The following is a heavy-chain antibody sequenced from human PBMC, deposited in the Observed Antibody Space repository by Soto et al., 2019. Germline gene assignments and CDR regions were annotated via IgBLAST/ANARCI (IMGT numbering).Heavy chain of an antibody. CDR1: GGSMSSGIYY. CDR3: ATMGTPVTGLYFFDH. CDR2: TSYSGTT. Sequence: PSETLSLTCTVSGGSMSSGIYYWSWIRQPPGKGLECIGFTSYSGTTYYNTSLWSRVSMSVDTSKNQFSLHVNSVTAADTAVYYCATMGTPVTGLYFFDHCGQGTLVTVSS. D-gene: IGHD4-17*01. V-gene: IGHV4-30-4*01. J-gene: IGHJ4*02.